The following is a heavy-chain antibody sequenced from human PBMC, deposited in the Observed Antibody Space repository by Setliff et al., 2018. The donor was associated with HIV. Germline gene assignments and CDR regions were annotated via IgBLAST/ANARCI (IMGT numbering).Heavy chain of an antibody. CDR2: ISAYNGDT. D-gene: IGHD2-2*01. Sequence: AASVKVSCKAAGYSFSSYGITWVRQAPGQGLEWMGWISAYNGDTRYAQTLQDRVTMTTDTSTSTAYMEVRSLRSDDTAVYFCARYVPADASFDYWGPGTLVTVSS. CDR1: GYSFSSYG. V-gene: IGHV1-18*04. CDR3: ARYVPADASFDY. J-gene: IGHJ4*02.